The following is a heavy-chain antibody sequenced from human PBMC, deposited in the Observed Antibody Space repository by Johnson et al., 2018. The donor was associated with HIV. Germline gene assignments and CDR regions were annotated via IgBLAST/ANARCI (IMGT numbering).Heavy chain of an antibody. J-gene: IGHJ3*02. CDR2: ISWNSGTI. D-gene: IGHD3-16*01. Sequence: VQLVESGGGVVQPGRSLRLSCAASGFTFSSYAMHWVRQAPGKGLEWVSGISWNSGTIDYADSVKGRFTISRDNAKNSLYLQMNSLRAEDTALYYCAKVMITFGGTLSVNAFDIWGQGTMVTVSS. CDR3: AKVMITFGGTLSVNAFDI. CDR1: GFTFSSYA. V-gene: IGHV3-9*01.